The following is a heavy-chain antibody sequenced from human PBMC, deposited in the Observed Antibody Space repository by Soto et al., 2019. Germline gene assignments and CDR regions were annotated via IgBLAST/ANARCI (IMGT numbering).Heavy chain of an antibody. CDR3: VRDYLLTGFDT. Sequence: QVQLQESGPRLIQPSETLSLTCTVSNASISTISSYYWTWVRQPPGKGLEWIGYVYYRGSTNFNPSLKSRVGMSIDTSKNQFSLELKSVTAADTATYYCVRDYLLTGFDTWGQGTLVTVSA. D-gene: IGHD3-16*02. CDR2: VYYRGST. CDR1: NASISTISSYY. J-gene: IGHJ5*02. V-gene: IGHV4-61*01.